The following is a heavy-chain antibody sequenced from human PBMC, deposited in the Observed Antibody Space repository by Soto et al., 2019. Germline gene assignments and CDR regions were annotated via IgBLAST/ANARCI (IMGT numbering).Heavy chain of an antibody. CDR3: AKDYGGSDGYFDY. CDR2: ISGSGETT. V-gene: IGHV3-23*01. J-gene: IGHJ4*02. Sequence: GGSLRLSCAASGFTFGNYAMAWVRQAPGKGLEWVSSISGSGETTYYADSVKGRFTISRDNSKNTLYLQMSSLRAEDTAIYYCAKDYGGSDGYFDYWGQGTLVTVSS. CDR1: GFTFGNYA. D-gene: IGHD2-15*01.